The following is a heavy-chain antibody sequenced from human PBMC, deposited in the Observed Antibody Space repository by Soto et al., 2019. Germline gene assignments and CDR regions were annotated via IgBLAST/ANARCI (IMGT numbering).Heavy chain of an antibody. J-gene: IGHJ4*02. V-gene: IGHV1-69*02. CDR1: GDTLNFYT. CDR3: ATNYGSGSTHFDN. Sequence: QVQLVQSGAGVKKPGSSVRVSCTASGDTLNFYTISWVRQAPGQGLEWMGRVIPMVAMSSYAQKFQGRVTISADKSTSTVYMDLRSLRSEDTAVYYCATNYGSGSTHFDNWGQGTLVTVSS. CDR2: VIPMVAMS. D-gene: IGHD3-10*01.